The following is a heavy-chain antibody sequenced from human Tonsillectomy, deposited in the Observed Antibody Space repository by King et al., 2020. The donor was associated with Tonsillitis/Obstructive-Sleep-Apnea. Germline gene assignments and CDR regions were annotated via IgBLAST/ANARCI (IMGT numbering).Heavy chain of an antibody. CDR2: STNKANSYTT. V-gene: IGHV3-72*01. CDR1: GFTFNDHY. Sequence: EVQLVESGGGLVQPGGSLRLSCAASGFTFNDHYMDWVRQAPGKGLEWGGRSTNKANSYTTEYAASVKGRFTISRDDSKNSLHLQMNSLKTEDTAVYYCASGLVAARIFYYYCMAVWGKGTTVTVSS. CDR3: ASGLVAARIFYYYCMAV. D-gene: IGHD2-2*01. J-gene: IGHJ6*03.